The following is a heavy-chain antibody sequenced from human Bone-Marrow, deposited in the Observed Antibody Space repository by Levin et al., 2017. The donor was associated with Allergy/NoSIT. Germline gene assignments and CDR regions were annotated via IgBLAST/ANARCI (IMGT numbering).Heavy chain of an antibody. CDR2: INSDGTDI. D-gene: IGHD3-22*01. V-gene: IGHV3-74*01. Sequence: PGGSLRLSCAASGFTFRNYWMHWVRQAPGKGLVWVSRINSDGTDISYADSVKGRFTISRDNAKNTLYLQMGSLRAEDTAVYYCARDDHYDRSVKGDYWGQGTLVTVST. J-gene: IGHJ4*02. CDR3: ARDDHYDRSVKGDY. CDR1: GFTFRNYW.